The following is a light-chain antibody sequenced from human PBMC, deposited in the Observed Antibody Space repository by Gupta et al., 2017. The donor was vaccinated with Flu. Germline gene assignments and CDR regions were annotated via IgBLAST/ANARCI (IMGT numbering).Light chain of an antibody. CDR1: SSNIGSNY. CDR2: RNN. CDR3: AAWDDSLSGRV. J-gene: IGLJ3*02. Sequence: QSVLTQPPSASGPPGQRVTIPCSGNSSNIGSNYVYWYQQLPGTAPNLLIYRNNPRPSGVPDRFSGSKSGTSASLAISGLRAEDEADYYCAAWDDSLSGRVFGGGTKLTVL. V-gene: IGLV1-47*01.